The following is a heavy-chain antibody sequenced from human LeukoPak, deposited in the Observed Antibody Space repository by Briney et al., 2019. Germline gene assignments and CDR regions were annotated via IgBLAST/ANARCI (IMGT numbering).Heavy chain of an antibody. CDR1: GGSISSYY. Sequence: KPSVTLSLTCTVSGGSISSYYWSWIRQPPGKGLDLIGYIYTSGSTNYNPSLKSRVTISVDTSKNQFSLKLSSVTAADTAVYYCARGVSIAARRYYYMDVWGKGTTVTVSS. CDR3: ARGVSIAARRYYYMDV. D-gene: IGHD6-6*01. V-gene: IGHV4-4*09. J-gene: IGHJ6*03. CDR2: IYTSGST.